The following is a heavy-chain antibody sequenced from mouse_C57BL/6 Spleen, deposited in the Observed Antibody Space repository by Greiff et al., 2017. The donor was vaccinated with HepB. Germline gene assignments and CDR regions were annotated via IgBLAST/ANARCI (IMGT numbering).Heavy chain of an antibody. J-gene: IGHJ4*01. CDR2: INYDGSST. CDR3: AMYDYDRGYAMDY. D-gene: IGHD2-4*01. CDR1: GFTFSDYY. Sequence: LQESEGGLVQPGSSMKLSCTASGFTFSDYYMAWVRQVPEKGLEWVANINYDGSSTYYLDSLKSRFIISRDNAKNILYLQMSSLKSEDTATYYCAMYDYDRGYAMDYWGQGTSVTVSS. V-gene: IGHV5-16*01.